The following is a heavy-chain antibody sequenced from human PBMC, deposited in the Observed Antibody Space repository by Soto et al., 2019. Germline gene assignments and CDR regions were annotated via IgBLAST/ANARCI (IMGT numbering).Heavy chain of an antibody. CDR3: ARDRYDFWSGYKRGYYGMDV. Sequence: QVQLVQSGAEMKKPGSSVKVSCKASGGTFSSYAISWVRQAPGQGLEWMGGIIPIFGTANYAQKFQGRVTITAEESTSTAYMELSSLRSEDTAVYYCARDRYDFWSGYKRGYYGMDVWGQGTTVTVSS. V-gene: IGHV1-69*01. D-gene: IGHD3-3*01. CDR1: GGTFSSYA. CDR2: IIPIFGTA. J-gene: IGHJ6*02.